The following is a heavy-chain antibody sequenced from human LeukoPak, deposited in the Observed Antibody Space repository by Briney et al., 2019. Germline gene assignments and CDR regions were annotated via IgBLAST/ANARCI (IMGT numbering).Heavy chain of an antibody. V-gene: IGHV3-11*06. CDR3: VRGGVWGISFNWFEY. Sequence: AGSLSLSCEVSGFTFSDHYMSWICQAPGKGLELVSYISRGSTYPTYAHAVGGRFTSSSDNAESSLYLQRNRRRVGDTVVYDCVRGGVWGISFNWFEYWGQGVLVTVSA. D-gene: IGHD7-27*01. CDR1: GFTFSDHY. J-gene: IGHJ5*01. CDR2: ISRGSTYP.